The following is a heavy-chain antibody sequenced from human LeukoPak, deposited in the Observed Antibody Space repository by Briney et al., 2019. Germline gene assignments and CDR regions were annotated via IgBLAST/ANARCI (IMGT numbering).Heavy chain of an antibody. CDR3: VRGGYYYGSEVDY. CDR2: ISYDGSNK. J-gene: IGHJ4*02. Sequence: GGSLRLSCAASGFTFSSYAMHWVRQAPGKGLEWVAVISYDGSNKYYADSVKGRFTISRDNSKNTLYLQMNSLRAEDTAVYYCVRGGYYYGSEVDYWGQGTLVTVSS. V-gene: IGHV3-30*14. CDR1: GFTFSSYA. D-gene: IGHD3-10*01.